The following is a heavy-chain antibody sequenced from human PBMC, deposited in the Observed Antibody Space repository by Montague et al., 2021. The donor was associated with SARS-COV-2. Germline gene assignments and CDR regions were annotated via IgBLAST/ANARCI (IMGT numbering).Heavy chain of an antibody. CDR3: ARRVTGTTVHYYYYGMDV. V-gene: IGHV4-39*01. Sequence: SETLSLTCTVAVRSICRSSCSCRWIRQPHCNDLKWIGGIYYSGSTYYNPSLKSRVTISVDTSKNQFSLKLSSVTAADTAVYYCARRVTGTTVHYYYYGMDVWGQGTTVTVSS. D-gene: IGHD1-20*01. CDR2: IYYSGST. CDR1: VRSICRSSCS. J-gene: IGHJ6*02.